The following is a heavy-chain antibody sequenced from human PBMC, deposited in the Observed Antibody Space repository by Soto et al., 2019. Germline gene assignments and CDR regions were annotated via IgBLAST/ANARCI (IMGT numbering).Heavy chain of an antibody. CDR1: GYSFTSYW. J-gene: IGHJ4*02. CDR2: IYPGDSDT. V-gene: IGHV5-51*01. CDR3: ARHPRRDGYNWVDY. D-gene: IGHD5-12*01. Sequence: GESLKISCNGFGYSFTSYWIGWVRHMPGKGLEWMGIIYPGDSDTRYSPSFQGQVTISADKSISTAYLQWSSLKASDTAMYYCARHPRRDGYNWVDYWGQGTPVTVSS.